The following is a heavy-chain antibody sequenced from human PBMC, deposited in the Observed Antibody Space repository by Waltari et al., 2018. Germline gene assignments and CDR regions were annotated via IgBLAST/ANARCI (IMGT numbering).Heavy chain of an antibody. Sequence: QVQLQESGPGLVKPSETLSLTCAVSGYSISSGYYWGWIRQPPGKGLEWIGSIYHSGSTYYNPSLKSRVTISVDTSKNQFSLKLSSVTAADTAVYYCARGNLYDYVWGSYRHHDAFDIWGQGTMVTVSS. D-gene: IGHD3-16*02. CDR1: GYSISSGYY. V-gene: IGHV4-38-2*01. CDR3: ARGNLYDYVWGSYRHHDAFDI. CDR2: IYHSGST. J-gene: IGHJ3*02.